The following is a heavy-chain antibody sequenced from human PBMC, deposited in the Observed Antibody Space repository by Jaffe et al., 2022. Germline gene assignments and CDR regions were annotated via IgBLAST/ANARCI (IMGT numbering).Heavy chain of an antibody. V-gene: IGHV2-5*02. D-gene: IGHD6-13*01. CDR1: GFSLSTSGVG. CDR2: IYWDDDK. Sequence: QITLKESGPTLVKPTQTLTLTCTFSGFSLSTSGVGVGWIRQPPGKALEWLALIYWDDDKRYSPSLKSRLTITKDTSKNQVVLTMTNMDPVDTATYYCAHFLGGTAAAAPRYNWFDPWGQGTLVTVSS. J-gene: IGHJ5*02. CDR3: AHFLGGTAAAAPRYNWFDP.